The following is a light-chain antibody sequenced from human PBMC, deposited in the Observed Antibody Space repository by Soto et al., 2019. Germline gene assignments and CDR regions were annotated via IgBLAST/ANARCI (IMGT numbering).Light chain of an antibody. CDR1: SSNIGAGYD. Sequence: QTLVTQPPSVSGAPGQRVTISCTGNSSNIGAGYDVHWYQQLPGKAPKLLIFGNSHRPSGVPDRFFGSKSGTSASLAITGLQAEDEADYYCQSYDRSLSGSVFGGGTKLTVL. J-gene: IGLJ3*02. V-gene: IGLV1-40*01. CDR3: QSYDRSLSGSV. CDR2: GNS.